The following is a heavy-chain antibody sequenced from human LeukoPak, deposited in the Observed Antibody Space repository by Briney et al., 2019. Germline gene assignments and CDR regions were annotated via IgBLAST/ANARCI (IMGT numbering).Heavy chain of an antibody. J-gene: IGHJ4*02. Sequence: SETLSLTCTVSGGSISSSNYYWGWIRQPPGKGLEWIGSIYYSGNTYYNLSLKSRVTISVDTSKRQFSLKLSSVTAADTAVYYCASSYGYWYYFDYWGQGTLVTVSS. CDR1: GGSISSSNYY. CDR3: ASSYGYWYYFDY. D-gene: IGHD4-17*01. CDR2: IYYSGNT. V-gene: IGHV4-39*07.